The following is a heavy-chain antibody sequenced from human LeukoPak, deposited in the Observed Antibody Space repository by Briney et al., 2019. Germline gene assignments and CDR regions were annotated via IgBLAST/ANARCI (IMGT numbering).Heavy chain of an antibody. CDR1: GFTFSSYA. J-gene: IGHJ4*02. CDR2: ITNSGGDT. CDR3: AKGSSSSRPYYFDY. D-gene: IGHD6-6*01. V-gene: IGHV3-23*01. Sequence: PGGSLRLSCAASGFTFSSYAMSWVRQAPGKGLEWVSAITNSGGDTYHADSVKSRFTISRDNSKNTLYLQMNSLRVEDTAVYYCAKGSSSSRPYYFDYWGQGTLVTVSS.